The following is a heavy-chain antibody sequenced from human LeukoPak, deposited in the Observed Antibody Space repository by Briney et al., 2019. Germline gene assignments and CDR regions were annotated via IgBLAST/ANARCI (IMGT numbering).Heavy chain of an antibody. Sequence: GASVKVSCKASGYTFTSYYIHWVRQAPGQGLEWMGIINPSGGSISYAQKFQGRVTMTRDTSTSTVYMELSSLRSEDTAVYYCAIGSSIVVAVEYYFDYWGQGTLVTVSS. CDR3: AIGSSIVVAVEYYFDY. CDR1: GYTFTSYY. CDR2: INPSGGSI. J-gene: IGHJ4*02. V-gene: IGHV1-46*01. D-gene: IGHD6-19*01.